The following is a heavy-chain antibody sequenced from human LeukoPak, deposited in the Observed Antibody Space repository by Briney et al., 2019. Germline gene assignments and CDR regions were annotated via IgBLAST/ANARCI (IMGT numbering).Heavy chain of an antibody. V-gene: IGHV1-2*02. CDR3: ARSGKYYGSGRVGYFDY. D-gene: IGHD3-10*01. CDR2: INPNSGGT. J-gene: IGHJ4*02. CDR1: GYTFTGYY. Sequence: ASVKVSCKASGYTFTGYYMHWVRQAPGHGLEWMGWINPNSGGTNYAQKFQGRVTMTRDTSISTAYMELSRLRSDDTAVYYCARSGKYYGSGRVGYFDYWGQGTLVTVSS.